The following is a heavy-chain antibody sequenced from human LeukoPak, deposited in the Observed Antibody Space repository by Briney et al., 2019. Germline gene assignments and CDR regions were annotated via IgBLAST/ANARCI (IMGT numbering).Heavy chain of an antibody. CDR3: ARDFRRLAY. CDR2: INWNIDTI. Sequence: PGGSLRLSCAASGFTFNDYAMPWVRQAPGKGLEWVSGINWNIDTIGYADSVKGRFTISRDNAKNSLYLQMNSLRAEDTAVYYCARDFRRLAYWGQGTLVTVSS. CDR1: GFTFNDYA. V-gene: IGHV3-9*01. D-gene: IGHD1-1*01. J-gene: IGHJ4*02.